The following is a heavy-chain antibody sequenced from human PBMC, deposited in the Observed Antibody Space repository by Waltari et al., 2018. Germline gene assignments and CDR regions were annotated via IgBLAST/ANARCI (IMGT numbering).Heavy chain of an antibody. Sequence: EVQLVESGGGLIQPGGSLRLSCAASGFTVSSNYMSWVRQAPGKGLEWFSVIYSGGSPYYADSGKGRFTISRDNSKNTLYLQMNSLRAEDTAVYYCARDQPYSSSRVGMDVWGQGTTVTVSS. J-gene: IGHJ6*02. D-gene: IGHD6-13*01. CDR1: GFTVSSNY. V-gene: IGHV3-53*01. CDR2: IYSGGSP. CDR3: ARDQPYSSSRVGMDV.